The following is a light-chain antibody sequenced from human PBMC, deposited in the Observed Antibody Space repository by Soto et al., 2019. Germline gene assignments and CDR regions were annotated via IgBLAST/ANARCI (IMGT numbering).Light chain of an antibody. V-gene: IGKV3-15*01. Sequence: EIVMTQSPATLSVSPGERATLSCRASQSVSSNLAWYQQKPGQAPRLLIYGASTRATGIPARFSGSGSGTEFTLTISSLQYEDFAVYYCQKYNNWPTWTFGQGTKVEIK. CDR1: QSVSSN. J-gene: IGKJ1*01. CDR3: QKYNNWPTWT. CDR2: GAS.